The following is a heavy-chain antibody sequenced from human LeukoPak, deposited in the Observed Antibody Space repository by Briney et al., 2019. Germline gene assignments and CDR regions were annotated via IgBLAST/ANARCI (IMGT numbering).Heavy chain of an antibody. CDR1: GFTFNYYA. J-gene: IGHJ4*02. CDR3: ARHDSFIPY. D-gene: IGHD5-18*01. Sequence: GGSLRLSCAASGFTFNYYAMSWVRQAPGKGLEWVSGISDNEGSTYYTDSVKGRFTISRDNAKNTVYLQMNNLRPDDTAVYFCARHDSFIPYWGQGTLVTVSS. CDR2: ISDNEGST. V-gene: IGHV3-23*01.